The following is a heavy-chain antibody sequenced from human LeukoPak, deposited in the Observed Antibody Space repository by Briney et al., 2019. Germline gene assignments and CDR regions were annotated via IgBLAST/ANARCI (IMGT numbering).Heavy chain of an antibody. Sequence: GVSVKVSCKASGGTFSSYAISWVRQAPGQGLEWMGGIIPIFGTANYAQKFQGRVTITTDESTSTAYMELSSLRSEDTAVYYCARGYFDWLPYFLDYWGQGTLVTVSS. CDR1: GGTFSSYA. D-gene: IGHD3-9*01. CDR3: ARGYFDWLPYFLDY. V-gene: IGHV1-69*05. J-gene: IGHJ4*02. CDR2: IIPIFGTA.